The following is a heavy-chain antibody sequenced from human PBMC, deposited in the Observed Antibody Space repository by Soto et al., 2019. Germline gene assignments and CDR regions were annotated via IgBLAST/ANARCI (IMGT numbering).Heavy chain of an antibody. CDR2: INPNNGGT. D-gene: IGHD3-3*01. J-gene: IGHJ6*02. CDR1: GYTFTGYY. CDR3: ARDHCDFWSGYLYYYGMDV. V-gene: IGHV1-2*02. Sequence: ASVKVSCKASGYTFTGYYMHWVRQAPGQGLEWMGWINPNNGGTNYAQKFQGRVTMTRDTSTSTAYMELSRLRSDDTAVYYCARDHCDFWSGYLYYYGMDVWGQGTMVTVSS.